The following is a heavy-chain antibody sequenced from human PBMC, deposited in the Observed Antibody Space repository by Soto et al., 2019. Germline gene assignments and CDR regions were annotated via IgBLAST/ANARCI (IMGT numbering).Heavy chain of an antibody. D-gene: IGHD2-15*01. J-gene: IGHJ5*02. CDR1: GYTFTSYD. V-gene: IGHV1-18*01. CDR3: ARGFRVAATRWWFDP. CDR2: ISTYNGNT. Sequence: QVQLVQSGAEVKKPGASVKVSCKASGYTFTSYDIGWVRQAPGQGLEWMGWISTYNGNTNYAQKLQGRVTMTTDTSXXTAYMELRSLRSDDTAVYYCARGFRVAATRWWFDPWGQGTLVTVSS.